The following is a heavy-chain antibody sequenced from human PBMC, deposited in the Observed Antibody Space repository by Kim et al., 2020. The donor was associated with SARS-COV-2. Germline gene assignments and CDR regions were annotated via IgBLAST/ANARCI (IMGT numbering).Heavy chain of an antibody. CDR1: GGTFSSYA. D-gene: IGHD3-22*01. CDR2: IIPIFGTA. J-gene: IGHJ1*01. V-gene: IGHV1-69*13. Sequence: SVKVSCKASGGTFSSYAISWVRQAPGQGLEWMGGIIPIFGTANYAQKFQGRVTITADESTSTAYMELSSLRSEDTAVYYCARVSKAYDMSEYFQHWGQGTLVTVSS. CDR3: ARVSKAYDMSEYFQH.